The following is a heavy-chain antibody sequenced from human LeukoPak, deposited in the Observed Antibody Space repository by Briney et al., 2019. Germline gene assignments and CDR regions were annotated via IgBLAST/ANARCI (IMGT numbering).Heavy chain of an antibody. J-gene: IGHJ5*02. CDR3: ARGPIADFIVLTGFGP. Sequence: GASVKVSCKASGYTFTSYYMHWVRQAPGQGLEWMGIINPSGGSTSYAQKFQGRVTMTRDTSTSTVYMELSSLRSEDTAVYYCARGPIADFIVLTGFGPWGQGTLVTVSS. CDR1: GYTFTSYY. D-gene: IGHD2-8*01. CDR2: INPSGGST. V-gene: IGHV1-46*01.